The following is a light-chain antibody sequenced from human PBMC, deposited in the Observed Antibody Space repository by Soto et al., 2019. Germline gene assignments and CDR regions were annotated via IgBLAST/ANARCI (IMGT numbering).Light chain of an antibody. J-gene: IGKJ4*01. V-gene: IGKV3-11*01. CDR1: QSVSSD. Sequence: EVVLTQSPATLSLSPGERATLSCRASQSVSSDLAWYQQKPGQAPRLLIYDVSDRATGVPARFSGSGSGTDFTLTISSLETEDFAVYYCQQRRNWPLTFGGGTKVEIK. CDR2: DVS. CDR3: QQRRNWPLT.